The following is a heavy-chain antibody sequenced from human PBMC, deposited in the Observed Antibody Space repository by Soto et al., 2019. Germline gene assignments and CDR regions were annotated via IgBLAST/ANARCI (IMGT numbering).Heavy chain of an antibody. Sequence: NPSETLSLTCTVSGGSISSYYWSWIRQPPGKGLEWIGYIYYSGSTNYNPSLESRVTISVDTSKNQFSLKLSSVTAADTAVYYCARVDYGDYYYGMDVWGQGTTVTVSS. J-gene: IGHJ6*02. CDR1: GGSISSYY. CDR2: IYYSGST. D-gene: IGHD4-17*01. V-gene: IGHV4-59*01. CDR3: ARVDYGDYYYGMDV.